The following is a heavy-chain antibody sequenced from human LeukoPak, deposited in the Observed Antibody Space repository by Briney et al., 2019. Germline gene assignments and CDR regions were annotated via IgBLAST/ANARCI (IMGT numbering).Heavy chain of an antibody. D-gene: IGHD4-17*01. V-gene: IGHV3-74*01. J-gene: IGHJ6*02. CDR3: ARDQGTVTTLGWRDYGMDV. Sequence: GGSLRLSCAASGFTFSSYWMHWVRQAPGKGLVWVSRLNSDGSSTTYADSVKARFTISRDNSKNTLYLQMNSLRAEDTAVYYCARDQGTVTTLGWRDYGMDVWGQGTTVTVSS. CDR1: GFTFSSYW. CDR2: LNSDGSST.